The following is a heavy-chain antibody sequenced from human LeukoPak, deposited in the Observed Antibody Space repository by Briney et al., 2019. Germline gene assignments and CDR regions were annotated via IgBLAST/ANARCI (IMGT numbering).Heavy chain of an antibody. V-gene: IGHV4-59*08. CDR3: ARQDALGKYPPPYYMDV. J-gene: IGHJ6*03. CDR2: ISETGSP. D-gene: IGHD3-16*01. CDR1: GGSISSYN. Sequence: PSETLSLTCTVSGGSISSYNWNWIRQPPGKGLEWIVYISETGSPNYNSSLENRVTLSLDTSKNQISLNLRSATVADTAVYYCARQDALGKYPPPYYMDVWGKGTTVIVS.